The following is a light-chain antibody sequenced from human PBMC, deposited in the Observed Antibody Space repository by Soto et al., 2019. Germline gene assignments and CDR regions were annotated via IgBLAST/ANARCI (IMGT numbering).Light chain of an antibody. Sequence: QSVLTQPPSVSGAPGQRVTISCTGGSSNIGAGYDVHWYQQLPGTAPKLLIYGNSNRPSGVPDRFSASKSGTSASLAITGLQAEDEADYYCQSYDSSLSVFYVFGTGTKATVL. V-gene: IGLV1-40*01. J-gene: IGLJ1*01. CDR2: GNS. CDR1: SSNIGAGYD. CDR3: QSYDSSLSVFYV.